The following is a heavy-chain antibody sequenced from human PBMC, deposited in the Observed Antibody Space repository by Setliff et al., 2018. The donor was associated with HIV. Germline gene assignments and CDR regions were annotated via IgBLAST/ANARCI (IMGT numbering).Heavy chain of an antibody. V-gene: IGHV1-18*01. CDR1: GYTFTSYR. D-gene: IGHD6-19*01. Sequence: ASVKVSCQASGYTFTSYRISGVRQAPGQGLEWMGWISAFDGNTNFEQKLQDRITMTTDTSTSTAYMELRSLRSEDTAMYYCARDLGWLDFDYWGQGTLVTVSS. CDR2: ISAFDGNT. J-gene: IGHJ4*02. CDR3: ARDLGWLDFDY.